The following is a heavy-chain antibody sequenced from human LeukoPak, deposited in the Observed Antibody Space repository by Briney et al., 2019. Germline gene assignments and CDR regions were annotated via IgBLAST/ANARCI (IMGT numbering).Heavy chain of an antibody. D-gene: IGHD4-17*01. CDR3: ALSTVTTNYYYYYMDV. Sequence: ASVKVSCKASGYTFTSYDINWVRQATGQGLEWMGWMNPNSGNTGYAQKFQGRVTMTRNTSISTAYMELSSLRSEDTAVYYCALSTVTTNYYYYYMDVWGKGTTVTVSS. J-gene: IGHJ6*03. CDR2: MNPNSGNT. V-gene: IGHV1-8*01. CDR1: GYTFTSYD.